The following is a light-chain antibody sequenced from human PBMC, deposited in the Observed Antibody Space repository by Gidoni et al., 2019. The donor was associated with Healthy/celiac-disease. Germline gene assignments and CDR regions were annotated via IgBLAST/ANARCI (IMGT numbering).Light chain of an antibody. CDR3: QQSYSSPWT. J-gene: IGKJ1*01. Sequence: IVITPSPDSLAVSLGERAPINCKSSQSVLYSPHNKNYLAWYQQKPGQPPKLLIYWASTLETGVPDRFSGSGSGTDFTLTISSLQAEDVAVYYCQQSYSSPWTFGQGTKVEIK. V-gene: IGKV4-1*01. CDR1: QSVLYSPHNKNY. CDR2: WAS.